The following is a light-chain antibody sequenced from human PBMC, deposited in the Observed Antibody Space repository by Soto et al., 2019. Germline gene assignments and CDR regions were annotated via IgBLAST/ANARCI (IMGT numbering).Light chain of an antibody. CDR2: DVS. CDR3: SSYTSSGTLVV. V-gene: IGLV2-14*01. J-gene: IGLJ2*01. Sequence: QSALTQPASVSGSPGQSITISCTGTSSDVVGYNYVSWYQQHPGKAPKLMIYDVSNRPSGVSNRFSDSKSGNTASLTISGLQAEDEADYYCSSYTSSGTLVVFGGGTKLTVL. CDR1: SSDVVGYNY.